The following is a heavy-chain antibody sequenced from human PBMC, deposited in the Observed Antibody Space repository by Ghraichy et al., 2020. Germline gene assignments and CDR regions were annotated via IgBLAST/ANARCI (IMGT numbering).Heavy chain of an antibody. J-gene: IGHJ6*02. CDR3: ARGSRVVRFYYYDGMDV. Sequence: GGSLRLSCVGSGFTFSGYPMNWVRQSPGKGLEWVSYITSSGRTTFYADSVKGRFTISRDNAQNSLYLQMNSLRDEDTAVYYCARGSRVVRFYYYDGMDVWGQGTTVTVS. D-gene: IGHD2-21*01. CDR1: GFTFSGYP. V-gene: IGHV3-48*02. CDR2: ITSSGRTT.